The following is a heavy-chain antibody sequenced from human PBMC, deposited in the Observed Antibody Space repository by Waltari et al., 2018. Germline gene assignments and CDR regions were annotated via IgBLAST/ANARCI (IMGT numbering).Heavy chain of an antibody. CDR3: ARGGSYINS. V-gene: IGHV3-7*04. Sequence: DVQLVESGGGSVQPGGSLRLSCVASNFTFSRYWMSWVRQAPGKGLEGVANIRHDGDAKDYVDSVKGRFTISRDNAKNSLFLQMNSLKAEDTAVYYCARGGSYINSWGQGTRVTVSS. J-gene: IGHJ5*02. CDR2: IRHDGDAK. D-gene: IGHD3-16*01. CDR1: NFTFSRYW.